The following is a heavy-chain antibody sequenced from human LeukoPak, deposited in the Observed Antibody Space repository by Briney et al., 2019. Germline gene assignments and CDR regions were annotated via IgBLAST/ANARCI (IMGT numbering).Heavy chain of an antibody. CDR1: GYTFSNYW. J-gene: IGHJ4*02. V-gene: IGHV5-51*01. CDR2: IYPGDSDT. Sequence: KFGESLKISCKGSGYTFSNYWIAWVRQMPDKGLEWMGIIYPGDSDTRYSPSFQGHVTISVDKSVSTTYLQWSSLKASDTAMYFCARHHYFSDRGPFPGHYWGQGTLVTVSS. D-gene: IGHD3-22*01. CDR3: ARHHYFSDRGPFPGHY.